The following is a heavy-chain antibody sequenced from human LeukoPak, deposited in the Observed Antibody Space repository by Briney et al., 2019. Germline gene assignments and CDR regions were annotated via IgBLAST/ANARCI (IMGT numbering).Heavy chain of an antibody. D-gene: IGHD1-14*01. J-gene: IGHJ3*02. CDR3: ARAPATYSLHNHAFDI. CDR1: GYTFTGYY. CDR2: INPNSGGT. Sequence: ASVKVSCKASGYTFTGYYMHWVRQAPGQGLEWMGWINPNSGGTNYAQKFQGRVTMTRDTSISTAYMELSRLRSDDTAVYYCARAPATYSLHNHAFDIWGQGTMVTVSS. V-gene: IGHV1-2*02.